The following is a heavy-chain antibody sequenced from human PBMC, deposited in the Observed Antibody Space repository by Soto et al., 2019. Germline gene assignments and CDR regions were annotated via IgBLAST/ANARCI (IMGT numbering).Heavy chain of an antibody. D-gene: IGHD5-12*01. CDR1: GGSISSSSYY. V-gene: IGHV4-39*01. CDR2: IYYSGST. Sequence: SETLSLTCTVSGGSISSSSYYWGWIRQPPGKGLEWIGSIYYSGSTYYNPSLKSRVTISVDTSKNQFSLKLSSVTAADTAVYYCASRSGYSESYDYWGQGALVTVSS. CDR3: ASRSGYSESYDY. J-gene: IGHJ4*02.